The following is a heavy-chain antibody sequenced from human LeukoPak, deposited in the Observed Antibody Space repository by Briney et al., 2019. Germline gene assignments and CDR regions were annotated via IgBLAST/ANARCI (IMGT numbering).Heavy chain of an antibody. CDR1: GGSISSYY. Sequence: SETLSLTCTVSGGSISSYYWSWIRQPPGKGLEWIGYIYYSGSTNYNPSPKSRVTISVDTSKNQFSLKLSSVTAADTAVYYCARGYDSSGYYLYFDYWGQGTLVTVSS. V-gene: IGHV4-59*01. CDR3: ARGYDSSGYYLYFDY. J-gene: IGHJ4*02. CDR2: IYYSGST. D-gene: IGHD3-22*01.